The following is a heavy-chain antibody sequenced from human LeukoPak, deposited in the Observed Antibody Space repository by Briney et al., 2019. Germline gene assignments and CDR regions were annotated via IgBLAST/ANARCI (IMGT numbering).Heavy chain of an antibody. J-gene: IGHJ6*02. V-gene: IGHV4-59*01. Sequence: ASETLSLTCTVSGGSISSYYWSWIRQPPGKGLEWIGYIYYSGSTNYNPSLKSRVTISVDTSKNQFSLKLSSVTAADTAVYYCARARLNTAKDSGMDVWGQGTTVTVSS. CDR1: GGSISSYY. D-gene: IGHD5-18*01. CDR2: IYYSGST. CDR3: ARARLNTAKDSGMDV.